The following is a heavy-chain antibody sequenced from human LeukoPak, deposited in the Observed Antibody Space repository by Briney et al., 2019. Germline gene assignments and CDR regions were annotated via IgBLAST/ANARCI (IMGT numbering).Heavy chain of an antibody. Sequence: GESLKISCKGSGYSFTSYWIGWVRQMPGKGLEWMGIIYPGDSDTRYSPSFQGHVTISADRSISTAYLQWSGLRASDTAMYYCARHADYGDNSELGYWGQGTLVTVSS. CDR1: GYSFTSYW. CDR2: IYPGDSDT. CDR3: ARHADYGDNSELGY. J-gene: IGHJ4*02. V-gene: IGHV5-51*01. D-gene: IGHD4-23*01.